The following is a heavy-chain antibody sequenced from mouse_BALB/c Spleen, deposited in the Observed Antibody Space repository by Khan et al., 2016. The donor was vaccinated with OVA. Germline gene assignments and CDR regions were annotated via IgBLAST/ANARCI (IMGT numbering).Heavy chain of an antibody. V-gene: IGHV1-7*01. Sequence: VQLQQSGAELAKPGASVKMSCKASGYTFINYWILWVKQRPGQGLEWIGYINPSTGYTEYNQNFKDKATLPADKSSSTAYIQLGSLTSEDSAVYYCARRGLRWDFDYWGQGTTLTVSS. CDR1: GYTFINYW. J-gene: IGHJ2*01. CDR3: ARRGLRWDFDY. CDR2: INPSTGYT. D-gene: IGHD1-1*01.